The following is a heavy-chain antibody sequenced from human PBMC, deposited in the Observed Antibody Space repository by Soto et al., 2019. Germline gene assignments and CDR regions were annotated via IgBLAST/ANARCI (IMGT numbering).Heavy chain of an antibody. J-gene: IGHJ4*02. V-gene: IGHV4-34*01. Sequence: SETLSLTCAVYGGSFSGYYWSWIRQPPGKGLEWIGEINHSGSTNYNPSLKSRVAISVDTSKNQFSLKLNSVTAADTAVYYCARRTVNIRAFYSGLKTHCFDYWGQGTLVTVSS. D-gene: IGHD6-19*01. CDR1: GGSFSGYY. CDR2: INHSGST. CDR3: ARRTVNIRAFYSGLKTHCFDY.